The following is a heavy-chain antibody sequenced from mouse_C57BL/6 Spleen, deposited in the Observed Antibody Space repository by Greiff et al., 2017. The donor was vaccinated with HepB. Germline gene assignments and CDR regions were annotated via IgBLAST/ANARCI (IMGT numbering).Heavy chain of an antibody. CDR2: IYPGDGDT. V-gene: IGHV1-82*01. J-gene: IGHJ2*01. Sequence: QVQLQQSGAELVKPGASVKISCKASGYAFSSSWMNWVKQRPGKGLEWIGRIYPGDGDTNYNGKFKGKATLTADKSSSTAYMQLSSLTSEDSAVYFWARARNHFDYWGQGTTLTVSS. CDR1: GYAFSSSW. CDR3: ARARNHFDY.